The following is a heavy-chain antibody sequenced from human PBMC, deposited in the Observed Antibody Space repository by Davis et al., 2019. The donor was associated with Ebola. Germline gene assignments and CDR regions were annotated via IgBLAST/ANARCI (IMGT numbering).Heavy chain of an antibody. V-gene: IGHV5-51*01. J-gene: IGHJ6*03. CDR1: GYTFTSYW. Sequence: GESLKISCQVSGYTFTSYWIGWVRQMPGKGLEWMGFIYPGDSDTKYSPSFQGQVTFSADKSISTAYLQWSSLEASDTAVYYCARHVTVIIPFPGADWPTNYYMDVWGKGTTVTVSS. CDR2: IYPGDSDT. D-gene: IGHD2/OR15-2a*01. CDR3: ARHVTVIIPFPGADWPTNYYMDV.